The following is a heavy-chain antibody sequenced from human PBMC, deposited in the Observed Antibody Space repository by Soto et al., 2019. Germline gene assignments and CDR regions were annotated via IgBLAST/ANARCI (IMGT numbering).Heavy chain of an antibody. Sequence: GASVKVSCKASGYTFTSYYMHWVRQAPGQGLEWMGIINPSGGSTSYAQKFQGRVTMTRDTSTSTVYMELSSLRSEDTAVYYCARGSRITMVRGYMDVWGQGTTVTVSS. CDR3: ARGSRITMVRGYMDV. D-gene: IGHD3-10*01. CDR1: GYTFTSYY. J-gene: IGHJ6*02. V-gene: IGHV1-46*01. CDR2: INPSGGST.